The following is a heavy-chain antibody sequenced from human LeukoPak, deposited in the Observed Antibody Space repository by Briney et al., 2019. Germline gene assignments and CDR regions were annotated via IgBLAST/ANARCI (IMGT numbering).Heavy chain of an antibody. Sequence: SETLSLTCTVSGDSISSGDYYWSWIRQPAGKGLEWIGRISSSGSTNYNPSLKSRVTISVDTSKNQFSLKLSSVTAADTAVYYCARDRRSGYSGYDYYYYYYMDVWGKGTTVTVSS. CDR1: GDSISSGDYY. CDR2: ISSSGST. V-gene: IGHV4-61*02. CDR3: ARDRRSGYSGYDYYYYYYMDV. J-gene: IGHJ6*03. D-gene: IGHD5-12*01.